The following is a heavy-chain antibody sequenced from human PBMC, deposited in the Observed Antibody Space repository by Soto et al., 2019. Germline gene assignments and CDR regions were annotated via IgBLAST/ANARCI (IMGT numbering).Heavy chain of an antibody. CDR1: GCVFRNYA. CDR3: AQADTGDCGPDCSSGSFDY. J-gene: IGHJ4*02. V-gene: IGHV3-30*18. Sequence: QVQLVESGGGVVQPGRSLRLSCVASGCVFRNYAMHWVRQAPGKGLEWVASIAYDESTTVYGDSVRGRFTISRDNSRNTLYLQPTTLRDDDTAIYFCAQADTGDCGPDCSSGSFDYWGQGILVTVSS. CDR2: IAYDESTT. D-gene: IGHD2-21*02.